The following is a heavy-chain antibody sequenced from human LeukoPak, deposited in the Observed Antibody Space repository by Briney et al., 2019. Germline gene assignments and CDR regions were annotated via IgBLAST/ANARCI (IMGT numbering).Heavy chain of an antibody. D-gene: IGHD4-17*01. V-gene: IGHV3-15*01. Sequence: GGSLRLSCAASGVTFSNARISWGRQAPGKGLEWVGGIKSKTDGGTTDYAAPVKATFTISRDDSKTTLYLQLNSLQTEETTVYYCTPTDTVTPGWGQGTLVTVST. CDR2: IKSKTDGGTT. J-gene: IGHJ4*02. CDR1: GVTFSNAR. CDR3: TPTDTVTPG.